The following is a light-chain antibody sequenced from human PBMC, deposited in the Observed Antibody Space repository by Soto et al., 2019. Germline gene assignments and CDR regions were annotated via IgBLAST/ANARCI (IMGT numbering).Light chain of an antibody. J-gene: IGLJ1*01. CDR3: SSYTSSSTPYV. V-gene: IGLV2-14*01. CDR1: SSDVGGYNY. CDR2: EVS. Sequence: SVLTQPAFVSGSPGQSITISCTGTSSDVGGYNYVSWYQQHPGKAPKLMIYEVSNRPSGVSNRFSGSKSGNTASLTISGLQAEDEADYYCSSYTSSSTPYVFGTGTKVTVL.